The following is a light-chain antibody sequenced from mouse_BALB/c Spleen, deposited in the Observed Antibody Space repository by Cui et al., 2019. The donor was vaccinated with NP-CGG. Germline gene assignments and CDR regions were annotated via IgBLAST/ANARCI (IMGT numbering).Light chain of an antibody. CDR2: GTN. Sequence: QAVVPQQPALTTSPGETATLTCRSSTGAVTASNYANWVQEKPDHLFSGLIGGTNNRVPGVPTRFSGSLIGDKAALTITGAQTEDEAIYFCALWYSNHWVFGGGTKLTVL. J-gene: IGLJ1*01. CDR1: TGAVTASNY. V-gene: IGLV1*01. CDR3: ALWYSNHWV.